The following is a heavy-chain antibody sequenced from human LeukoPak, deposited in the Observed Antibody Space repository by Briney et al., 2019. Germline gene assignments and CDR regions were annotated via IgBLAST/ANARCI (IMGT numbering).Heavy chain of an antibody. V-gene: IGHV3-48*01. J-gene: IGHJ4*02. CDR3: ARDILHFDS. CDR1: GLTFSSYN. D-gene: IGHD2-21*01. Sequence: QPGGSLRLSCAASGLTFSSYNMNWVRQAPGKGLEWVSYITSSSGTKYYADSVKGRFTISRDNAKNSLYLQMNSPRAEDTAVYYCARDILHFDSWGQGTLVTVSS. CDR2: ITSSSGTK.